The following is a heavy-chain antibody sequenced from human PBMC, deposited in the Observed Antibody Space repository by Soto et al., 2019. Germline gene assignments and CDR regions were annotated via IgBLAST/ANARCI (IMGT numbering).Heavy chain of an antibody. CDR2: IDPIDSKT. Sequence: PGESLKISCKGSGYNFDTYWINWVRQTPGKGLEWMGRIDPIDSKTKNSPSLEGHITISVDKSISTTYLQWSSLKASDTAIYYCARRIAAAGGYYYYAFDVWGQGTAVTVSS. CDR3: ARRIAAAGGYYYYAFDV. CDR1: GYNFDTYW. V-gene: IGHV5-10-1*01. D-gene: IGHD6-13*01. J-gene: IGHJ6*02.